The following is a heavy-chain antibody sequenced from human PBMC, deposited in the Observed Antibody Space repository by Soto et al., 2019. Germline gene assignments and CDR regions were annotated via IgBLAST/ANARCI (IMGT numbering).Heavy chain of an antibody. CDR3: AKGGGSGSYYYYYYYYGMDV. CDR2: ISSSSSYI. D-gene: IGHD3-10*01. CDR1: GFTFSSFS. Sequence: PGGSLRLSCAASGFTFSSFSMNWVRQAPGKGLEWVSCISSSSSYIYYADSVKGRFTISRDNSKNTLYLQMNSLRVEDTAVYYCAKGGGSGSYYYYYYYYGMDVWGQGTTVTVSS. J-gene: IGHJ6*02. V-gene: IGHV3-21*01.